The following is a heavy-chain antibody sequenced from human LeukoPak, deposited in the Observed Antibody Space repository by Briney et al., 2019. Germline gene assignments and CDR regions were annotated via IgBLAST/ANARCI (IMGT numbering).Heavy chain of an antibody. J-gene: IGHJ4*02. CDR2: ISYDGSNK. D-gene: IGHD3-10*01. CDR1: GFTFSSYG. CDR3: AKEGYYGSGSFPDY. V-gene: IGHV3-30*18. Sequence: TGRSLRLSCAASGFTFSSYGMHWVRQAPGKGLEWVAVISYDGSNKYYADSVKGRFTISRDNSKNTLHLQMNSLRAEDTAVYYCAKEGYYGSGSFPDYWGQGTLVTVSS.